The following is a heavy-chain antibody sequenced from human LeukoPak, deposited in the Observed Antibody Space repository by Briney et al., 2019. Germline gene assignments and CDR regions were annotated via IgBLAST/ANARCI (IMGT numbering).Heavy chain of an antibody. CDR2: INHSGST. Sequence: PPETLSLICAVYGGSFSGYYWSWIRQPPGKGLEWIGEINHSGSTNYNPSLKSRVTISVDTSKNQFSLKLSSVTAADTAVYYCARVSFSIRWFDPWGQGTLVTVSS. J-gene: IGHJ5*02. CDR1: GGSFSGYY. D-gene: IGHD4-17*01. V-gene: IGHV4-34*01. CDR3: ARVSFSIRWFDP.